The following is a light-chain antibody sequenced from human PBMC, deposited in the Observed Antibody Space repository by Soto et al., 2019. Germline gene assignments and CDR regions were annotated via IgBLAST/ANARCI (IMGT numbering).Light chain of an antibody. CDR2: GAS. Sequence: TQSPATLSVSPGERATLSCRASQSVSNNYLAWYQQKPGQAPRLLIYGASSRATGIPDRFSGSGSGTDFTLTISRLEPEDFAVYYCQQYGSSPSTFGGGTKVDIK. CDR3: QQYGSSPST. V-gene: IGKV3-20*01. CDR1: QSVSNNY. J-gene: IGKJ4*01.